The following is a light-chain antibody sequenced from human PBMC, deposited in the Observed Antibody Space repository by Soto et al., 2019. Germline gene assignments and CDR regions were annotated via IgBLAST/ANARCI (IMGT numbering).Light chain of an antibody. CDR2: GAS. CDR1: QSVSSN. J-gene: IGKJ3*01. V-gene: IGKV3-15*01. CDR3: QQYNNWPRVN. Sequence: EILLTHSPGTLSLSPWERATLSCRASQSVSSNLAWYQQKPGQAPRLLIYGASTRATGIPARFSGSGSGTEFTLTISSLQSEDFAVYYCQQYNNWPRVNFGPGTKVDIK.